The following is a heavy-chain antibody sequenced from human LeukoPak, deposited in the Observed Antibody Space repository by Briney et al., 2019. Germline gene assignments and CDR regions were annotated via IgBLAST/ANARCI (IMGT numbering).Heavy chain of an antibody. CDR1: GGSISGGSYY. CDR3: AREWGYYDSSGYASFPDL. V-gene: IGHV4-61*01. Sequence: SQTLSLTCTVSGGSISGGSYYWSWIRQPPGKGLEWIGYIYYSGSTNYNPSLKSRVTISVDTSKNQFSLKLSSVTAADTAVYYCAREWGYYDSSGYASFPDLWGRGTLVTVSS. D-gene: IGHD3-22*01. CDR2: IYYSGST. J-gene: IGHJ2*01.